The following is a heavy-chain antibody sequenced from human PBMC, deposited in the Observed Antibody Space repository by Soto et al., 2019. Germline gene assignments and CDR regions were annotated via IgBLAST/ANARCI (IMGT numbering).Heavy chain of an antibody. V-gene: IGHV1-2*02. CDR3: ATRPMWQQLLPDYDMSG. CDR1: GYTFTGYY. J-gene: IGHJ6*01. CDR2: VNPKSGDT. Sequence: ASVKVSCKASGYTFTGYYIHWARQAPGQGPEWMGWVNPKSGDTMYAQKFQGRVTMTRDTSISTGYMELSRLTFDDTAVYYCATRPMWQQLLPDYDMSGWRQGTT. D-gene: IGHD6-13*01.